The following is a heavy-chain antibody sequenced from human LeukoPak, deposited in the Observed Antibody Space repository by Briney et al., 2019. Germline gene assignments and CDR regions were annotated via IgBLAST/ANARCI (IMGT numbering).Heavy chain of an antibody. CDR2: ISYDGGNK. CDR1: GFTFSSYA. J-gene: IGHJ4*02. CDR3: AASFRVTGTTYYY. V-gene: IGHV3-30*04. D-gene: IGHD1-20*01. Sequence: PGRSLRLSCAASGFTFSSYAMHWVRQAPGKGLEWVAVISYDGGNKYYADSVKGRFTISRDAAKNTLHLQMDSLRVEDTAVYYCAASFRVTGTTYYYWGQGTMVTVSS.